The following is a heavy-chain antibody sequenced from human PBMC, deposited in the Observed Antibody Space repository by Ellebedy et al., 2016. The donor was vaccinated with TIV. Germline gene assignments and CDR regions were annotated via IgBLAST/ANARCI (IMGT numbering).Heavy chain of an antibody. J-gene: IGHJ4*02. CDR3: ARDCCTWRHFGY. CDR1: GFIVSSNY. Sequence: GESLKISCAASGFIVSSNYMSWVRQAPGKGLEWVAVISYDGSNKYYADSVKGRFTISRDNSKNTLYLQMNSLRAEDTAVYYCARDCCTWRHFGYWGQGTLVTVSS. V-gene: IGHV3-30-3*01. CDR2: ISYDGSNK. D-gene: IGHD3-3*02.